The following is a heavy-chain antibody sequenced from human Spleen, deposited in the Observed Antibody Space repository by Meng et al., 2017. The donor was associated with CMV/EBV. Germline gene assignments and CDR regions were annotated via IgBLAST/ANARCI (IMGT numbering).Heavy chain of an antibody. Sequence: GGSLRLSCAASGFTFSIYWMSWVRQAPGKGLESVAIIYTGGGTHHADSVKGRFTISRDNSKNTVYLQMHSLREDDTAVYYCARETARAFDFWGQGTMVTVSS. CDR2: IYTGGGT. D-gene: IGHD5-18*01. CDR3: ARETARAFDF. J-gene: IGHJ3*01. CDR1: GFTFSIYW. V-gene: IGHV3-66*01.